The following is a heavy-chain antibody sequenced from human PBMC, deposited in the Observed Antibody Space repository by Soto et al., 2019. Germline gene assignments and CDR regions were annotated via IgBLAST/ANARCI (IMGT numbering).Heavy chain of an antibody. J-gene: IGHJ5*02. D-gene: IGHD1-26*01. CDR2: ISSGGSET. CDR1: GFSLSSHS. CDR3: TRGLLDGTDA. V-gene: IGHV3-48*01. Sequence: EVQLVESGGGLVQPGGSLRLSCAASGFSLSSHSVNWVRQAPGKGLEWVSYISSGGSETFYTDSVNGRFTISRDDAKNSLYLQMNSLRVYDTAVYYCTRGLLDGTDAWGQGTLVTVSS.